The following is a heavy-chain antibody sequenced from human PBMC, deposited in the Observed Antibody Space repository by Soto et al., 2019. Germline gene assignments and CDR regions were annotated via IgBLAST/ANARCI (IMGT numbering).Heavy chain of an antibody. CDR1: GFTFSTYG. CDR3: AKDLQSYGDYDYYCYGMDV. J-gene: IGHJ6*02. CDR2: ISYDGTNK. D-gene: IGHD4-17*01. V-gene: IGHV3-30*18. Sequence: QVQLVDSGGGEVQPGRSLTISCAASGFTFSTYGMHWVRQTPGKGLEWVAVISYDGTNKFYSDSVKGRFTISRDNFKNPLPLQMNSLRADATAVYSCAKDLQSYGDYDYYCYGMDVWGLGTRVTVSS.